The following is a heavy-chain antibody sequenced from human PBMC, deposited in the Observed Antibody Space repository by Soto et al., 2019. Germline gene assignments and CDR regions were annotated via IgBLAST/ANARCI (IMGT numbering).Heavy chain of an antibody. Sequence: SVKVSCKASGGTFSSYAISWVRQAPGQGLEWMGGIIPIFGTANYAQKFQGRVTITADESTSTAYMELSSLRSEDTAVYYCARAGGIAARPAYYYGMDVWGQGTTVTVSS. D-gene: IGHD6-6*01. V-gene: IGHV1-69*13. CDR2: IIPIFGTA. J-gene: IGHJ6*02. CDR3: ARAGGIAARPAYYYGMDV. CDR1: GGTFSSYA.